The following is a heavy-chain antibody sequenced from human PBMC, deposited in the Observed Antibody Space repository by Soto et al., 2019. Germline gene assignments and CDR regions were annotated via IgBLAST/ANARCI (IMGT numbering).Heavy chain of an antibody. CDR3: AKRSSSSTFDY. Sequence: EVQLLESGGGLVQPGESLRLSCAASGFTFSSYAMSWVRQAPGKGLEWVSVISGSEDSTYYAVSVKGRFTISRDNSKNTLYLQMNSLRAEDTAVYYCAKRSSSSTFDYWGQGTLVTVSS. D-gene: IGHD6-6*01. J-gene: IGHJ4*02. CDR1: GFTFSSYA. CDR2: ISGSEDST. V-gene: IGHV3-23*01.